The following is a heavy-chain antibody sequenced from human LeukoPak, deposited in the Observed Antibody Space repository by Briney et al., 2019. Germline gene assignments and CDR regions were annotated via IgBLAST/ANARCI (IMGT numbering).Heavy chain of an antibody. CDR3: ARVRAVAGYFDY. CDR1: GFTFSSYD. CDR2: IGTAGDT. J-gene: IGHJ4*02. V-gene: IGHV3-13*01. D-gene: IGHD6-19*01. Sequence: GGSLRLSCAASGFTFSSYDMHWVRQATGKGLEWVSAIGTAGDTYYPGSVKGRFTISRENAKNSLYLQMNSLRAEDTAVYYSARVRAVAGYFDYWGQGTLVTVSS.